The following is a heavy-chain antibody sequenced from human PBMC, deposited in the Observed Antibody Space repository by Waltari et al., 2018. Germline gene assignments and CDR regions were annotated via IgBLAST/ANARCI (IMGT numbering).Heavy chain of an antibody. CDR3: AREGSSGTYSSGWTALDY. D-gene: IGHD6-19*01. CDR2: IKQDGSEK. CDR1: EFTFSRFW. Sequence: EVQLVESGGGLVQPGGSLRLSCAASEFTFSRFWMSWVRQAPGKGLEWVANIKQDGSEKYYVDSLRGRFTISRDNAKNSLYLQMDSLRAEDTAVYYCAREGSSGTYSSGWTALDYWGQGTLVTVSS. V-gene: IGHV3-7*01. J-gene: IGHJ4*02.